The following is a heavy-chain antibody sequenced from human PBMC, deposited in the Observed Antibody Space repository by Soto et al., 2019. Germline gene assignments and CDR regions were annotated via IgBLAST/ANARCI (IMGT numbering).Heavy chain of an antibody. Sequence: PGGSLRLSCAASGFTFSDYYMSWIRQAPGKGLEWVSYISSSGSTIYYADSVKGRFTISRDNAKNSLYLQMNSLRAEDTAVYYCARGKYYDILTGAPDWFDPWGQGTLVTVSS. D-gene: IGHD3-9*01. CDR2: ISSSGSTI. J-gene: IGHJ5*02. V-gene: IGHV3-11*01. CDR3: ARGKYYDILTGAPDWFDP. CDR1: GFTFSDYY.